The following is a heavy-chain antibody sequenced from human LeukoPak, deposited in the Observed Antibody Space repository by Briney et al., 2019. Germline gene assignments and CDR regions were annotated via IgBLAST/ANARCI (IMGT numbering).Heavy chain of an antibody. CDR1: GYTLTKLS. Sequence: ASEKVSCKVSGYTLTKLSMQWLRQAPGKGLEWMGGFDPEDGETVYAQKFQGRVTINEDTSTATDYMDLNSLRYEYAAVYYCVSSGSAGLVRGVISFCDLWGQGPLVTVSS. V-gene: IGHV1-24*01. J-gene: IGHJ5*02. CDR2: FDPEDGET. CDR3: VSSGSAGLVRGVISFCDL. D-gene: IGHD3-10*01.